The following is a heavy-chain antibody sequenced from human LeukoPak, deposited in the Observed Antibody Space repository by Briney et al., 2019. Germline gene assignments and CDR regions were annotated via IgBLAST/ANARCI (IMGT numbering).Heavy chain of an antibody. Sequence: PGGSLRLSCAASGFTFSSYAMSWVRQAPGKGLEWVSAISGSGGSTYYADSVKGRFTISRDNSKNTLHLQMNSLRAEDTAVYYCAKGDRRSYGLIDYWGQGTLVTVSS. CDR1: GFTFSSYA. J-gene: IGHJ4*02. CDR2: ISGSGGST. V-gene: IGHV3-23*01. D-gene: IGHD3-10*01. CDR3: AKGDRRSYGLIDY.